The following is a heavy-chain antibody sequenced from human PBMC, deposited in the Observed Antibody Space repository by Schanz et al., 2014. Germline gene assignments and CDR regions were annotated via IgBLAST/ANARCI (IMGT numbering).Heavy chain of an antibody. Sequence: QVHLQESGPGLVKPSETLSVTCTVSGGSINNYFWTWIRQPAGKGLEWIGRIYSNGISHYNPSLESRVTLSVDTSKNQSSLKLTSVTAADTAVYYCARDRGYDFSFDPWGQGTLVTVSS. CDR3: ARDRGYDFSFDP. D-gene: IGHD3-3*01. CDR1: GGSINNYF. CDR2: IYSNGIS. J-gene: IGHJ5*02. V-gene: IGHV4-4*07.